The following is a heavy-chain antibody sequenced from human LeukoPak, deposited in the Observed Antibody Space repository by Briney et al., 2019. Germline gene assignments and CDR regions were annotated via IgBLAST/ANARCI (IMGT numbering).Heavy chain of an antibody. J-gene: IGHJ4*02. V-gene: IGHV3-7*05. D-gene: IGHD3-10*01. CDR3: ARWSYVSGSWFLDY. CDR2: INEDGSKI. CDR1: GFTFHNYA. Sequence: PGGSLRLSCKASGFTFHNYAMTWVRQAPGKGLEWVADINEDGSKIYYVDSVKGRFTISRDNAKDSLSLQLNTLRAEDTAVYYCARWSYVSGSWFLDYWGQGTLVSVSS.